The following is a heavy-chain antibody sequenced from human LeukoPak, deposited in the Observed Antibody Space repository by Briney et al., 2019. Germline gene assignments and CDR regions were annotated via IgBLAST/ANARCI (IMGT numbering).Heavy chain of an antibody. CDR3: ASDDGDLYYYGMDV. V-gene: IGHV3-74*01. CDR1: GFTFSSYW. D-gene: IGHD4-17*01. Sequence: GGSLRLSCAASGFTFSSYWMHWVRQAPGKGLVWVSRINSDGSSTSYADSVKGRFTISRDNAKNTLYLQMNSLRAEDTAVYYCASDDGDLYYYGMDVWGQGTTVTVSS. CDR2: INSDGSST. J-gene: IGHJ6*02.